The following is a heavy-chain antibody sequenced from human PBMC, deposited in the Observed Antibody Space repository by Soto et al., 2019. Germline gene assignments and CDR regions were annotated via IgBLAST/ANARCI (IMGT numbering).Heavy chain of an antibody. V-gene: IGHV1-8*01. CDR3: AKDTPYGDYVFDY. CDR1: GYTFTSYD. J-gene: IGHJ4*02. CDR2: MNPNSGNT. Sequence: ASVKVSCKASGYTFTSYDINWVRQATGQGLEWMGWMNPNSGNTGYAQKFQGRVTMTRNTSISTAYMELNSLRAEDTAVYYCAKDTPYGDYVFDYWGQGTLVTVSS. D-gene: IGHD4-17*01.